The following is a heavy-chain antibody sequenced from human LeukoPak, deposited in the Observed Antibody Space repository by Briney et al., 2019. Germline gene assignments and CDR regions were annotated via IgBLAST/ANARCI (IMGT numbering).Heavy chain of an antibody. CDR3: TVPGIAVAAWVLPDDY. CDR1: GFTFSGSA. Sequence: GGSLRLSCAAPGFTFSGSAMHWVRQASGKGLEWVGRTRIKANSYATAYAPSAKGTFTTSRDYSTNTAYLQMNSQKTEHRAVYYCTVPGIAVAAWVLPDDYWGQGTLVTVSS. D-gene: IGHD6-19*01. J-gene: IGHJ4*02. CDR2: TRIKANSYAT. V-gene: IGHV3-73*01.